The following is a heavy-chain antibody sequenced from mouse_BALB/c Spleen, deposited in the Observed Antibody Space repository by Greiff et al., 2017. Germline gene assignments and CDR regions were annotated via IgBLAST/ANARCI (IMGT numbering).Heavy chain of an antibody. V-gene: IGHV14-4*02. CDR3: ARSRSSYAMDY. D-gene: IGHD1-1*01. Sequence: VQLQQSGAELVRSGASVKLSCTASGFNIKDYYMHWVKQRPEQGLEWIGWIDPENGDTEYAPKFQGKATMTADTSSNTAYMQLSSLTSEDSAVYYCARSRSSYAMDYWGQGTSVTVSS. CDR1: GFNIKDYY. CDR2: IDPENGDT. J-gene: IGHJ4*01.